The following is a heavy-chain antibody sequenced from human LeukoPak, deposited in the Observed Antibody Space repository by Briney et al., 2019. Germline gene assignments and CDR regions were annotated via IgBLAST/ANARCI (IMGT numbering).Heavy chain of an antibody. CDR3: ARRNYYGSGSYSLSWYFDL. Sequence: ASVKDSCKASGYTFTSYGISWVRQAPGQGLEWMGWISAYNGNTNYAQKLQGRVTMTTDTSTSTAYMELRSLRSDDTAVYYCARRNYYGSGSYSLSWYFDLWGRGTLVTVSS. V-gene: IGHV1-18*01. D-gene: IGHD3-10*01. CDR2: ISAYNGNT. J-gene: IGHJ2*01. CDR1: GYTFTSYG.